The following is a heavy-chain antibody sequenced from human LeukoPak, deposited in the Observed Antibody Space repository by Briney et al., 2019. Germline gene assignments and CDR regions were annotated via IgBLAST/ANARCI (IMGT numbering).Heavy chain of an antibody. D-gene: IGHD6-6*01. Sequence: KTGESLKISCKGSGYSFTNYWIGWVRQMPGKGLEWMGIISPGSSDTSYSPSFQGQVTISADKSISTAYLQWSSLKASDTTMYYCARQGTSSSAFDCWGQGTLVTVSS. CDR1: GYSFTNYW. CDR3: ARQGTSSSAFDC. V-gene: IGHV5-51*01. J-gene: IGHJ4*02. CDR2: ISPGSSDT.